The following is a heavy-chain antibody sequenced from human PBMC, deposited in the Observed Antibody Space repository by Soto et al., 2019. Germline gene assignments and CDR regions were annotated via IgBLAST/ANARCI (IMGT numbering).Heavy chain of an antibody. CDR3: VTDDPDYGGDY. CDR1: GFTFSNAW. D-gene: IGHD4-17*01. Sequence: GGSLRLSCAAYGFTFSNAWMSWVRQAPGKGLGWVGRIKSKTDGGTTDYAAPVKGRFTIPRDDSKNTLYLQMNSLKTEDTAVYYCVTDDPDYGGDYWGQGTLVTVSS. V-gene: IGHV3-15*01. CDR2: IKSKTDGGTT. J-gene: IGHJ4*02.